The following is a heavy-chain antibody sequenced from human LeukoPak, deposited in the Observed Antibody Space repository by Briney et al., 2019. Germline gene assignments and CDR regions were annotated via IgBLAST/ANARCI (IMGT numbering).Heavy chain of an antibody. V-gene: IGHV3-23*01. CDR3: XKDVGRGGTTGTTSVY. D-gene: IGHD1-1*01. CDR1: GFTFSSYA. J-gene: IGHJ4*02. Sequence: GGSLRLSCAASGFTFSSYAMTWVRQAPGKGLEWVSTISDGGGSTYYADSVQGRFTVSRDNSNNTLYLQMDSLRVEDTALYYXXKDVGRGGTTGTTSVYWGQGTLVTVSS. CDR2: ISDGGGST.